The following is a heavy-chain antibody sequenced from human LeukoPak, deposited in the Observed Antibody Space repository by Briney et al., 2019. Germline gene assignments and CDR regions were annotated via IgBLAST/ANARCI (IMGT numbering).Heavy chain of an antibody. CDR1: GGSISSSSYY. V-gene: IGHV4-39*01. J-gene: IGHJ5*02. D-gene: IGHD2-2*01. CDR2: IYYSGST. Sequence: SETLSLTCTVSGGSISSSSYYWGWIRQPPGKGLEWIGSIYYSGSTYYNPSLKSRVTISVDTSKNQFSLKLSSVTAADTAVYYCARHSPEVVPAAILHWFDPWGQGTLATVSP. CDR3: ARHSPEVVPAAILHWFDP.